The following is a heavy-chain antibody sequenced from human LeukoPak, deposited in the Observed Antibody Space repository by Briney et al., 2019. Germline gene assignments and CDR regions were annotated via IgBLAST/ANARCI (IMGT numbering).Heavy chain of an antibody. CDR3: ARGIAIFGVVIIRRTYHMDV. CDR1: GYTFTSYD. Sequence: ASVKVSCKASGYTFTSYDINWVRQATGQGLEWMGWMNPNSGNTGYAQKFQGRVTITRNTSISTAYMELSSLRSEDTAVYYCARGIAIFGVVIIRRTYHMDVWGKGTTVTVSS. J-gene: IGHJ6*03. V-gene: IGHV1-8*03. CDR2: MNPNSGNT. D-gene: IGHD3-3*01.